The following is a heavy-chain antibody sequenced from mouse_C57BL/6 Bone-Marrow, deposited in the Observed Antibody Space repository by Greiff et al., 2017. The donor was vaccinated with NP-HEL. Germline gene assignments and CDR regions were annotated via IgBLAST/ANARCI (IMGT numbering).Heavy chain of an antibody. CDR2: IWRGGST. CDR3: AIKGLYYYGSSYGYFDV. Sequence: QVQLKQSGPGLVQPSQSLSITCTVSGFSLTSYGVHWVRQSPGKGLEWLGVIWRGGSTDYNAAFMSRLSITKDNSKSQVFFKMNSLQADDTAIYYCAIKGLYYYGSSYGYFDVWGTGTTVTVSS. CDR1: GFSLTSYG. V-gene: IGHV2-5*01. D-gene: IGHD1-1*01. J-gene: IGHJ1*03.